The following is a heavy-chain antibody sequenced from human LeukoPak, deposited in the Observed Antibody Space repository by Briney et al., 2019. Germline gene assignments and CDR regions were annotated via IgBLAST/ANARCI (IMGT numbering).Heavy chain of an antibody. CDR3: ARSYCSSTSCYTGRYYFDY. CDR1: GFTFSSYS. V-gene: IGHV3-21*01. J-gene: IGHJ4*02. Sequence: GGSLRLSCAASGFTFSSYSMNWVRQAPGKGLEWVSSISSSSSYIYYADSVKGRFTISRDNAKNSLYLRMNSLRAEDTAVYYCARSYCSSTSCYTGRYYFDYWGQGTLVTVSS. D-gene: IGHD2-2*02. CDR2: ISSSSSYI.